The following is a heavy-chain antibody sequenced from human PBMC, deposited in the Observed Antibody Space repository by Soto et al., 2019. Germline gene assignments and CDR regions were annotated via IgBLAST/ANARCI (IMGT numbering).Heavy chain of an antibody. V-gene: IGHV4-4*02. CDR3: ARGFSYRWVY. D-gene: IGHD3-16*02. J-gene: IGHJ4*02. CDR2: VHHSGAT. CDR1: GGSINADYW. Sequence: QVQLQESGPGLVKPSGTLSLTCGVSGGSINADYWWSWVRQAPGKALEWIGEVHHSGATNYIQSLKPRTTISVDKSGNQVSLDLTSVAAADTAVYFCARGFSYRWVYWGQGILVTVSS.